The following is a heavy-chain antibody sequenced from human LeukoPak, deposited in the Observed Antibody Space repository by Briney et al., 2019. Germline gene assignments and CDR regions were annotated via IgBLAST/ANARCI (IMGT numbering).Heavy chain of an antibody. CDR2: ISYDESKI. J-gene: IGHJ4*02. D-gene: IGHD1-26*01. Sequence: GGSLRLSCTGSGFSFTNYAMHWVRQAPGEGLEWVAVISYDESKIYYADSVKGRFTISRDNSKNTLYLQMNSLRAEDTAVYYCAKALGNYYLDYWGQGTLVTVSS. V-gene: IGHV3-30*18. CDR1: GFSFTNYA. CDR3: AKALGNYYLDY.